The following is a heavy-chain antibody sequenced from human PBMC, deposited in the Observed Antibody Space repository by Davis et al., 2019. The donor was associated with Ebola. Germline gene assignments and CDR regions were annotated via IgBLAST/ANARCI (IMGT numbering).Heavy chain of an antibody. D-gene: IGHD2/OR15-2a*01. CDR3: ARLQSAVENLYYFDY. CDR2: IIPIFGTA. J-gene: IGHJ4*02. CDR1: GGTFSSYA. V-gene: IGHV1-69*13. Sequence: SVKASCKASGGTFSSYAISWVRQAPGQGLEWMGGIIPIFGTANYAQKFQGRVTITADESTSTAYMELSSLRSEDTAVYYCARLQSAVENLYYFDYWGQGTLVTVSS.